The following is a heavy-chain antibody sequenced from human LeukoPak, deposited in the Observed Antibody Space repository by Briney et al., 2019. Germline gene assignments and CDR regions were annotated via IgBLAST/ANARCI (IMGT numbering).Heavy chain of an antibody. D-gene: IGHD3-10*01. CDR2: IYTDGTT. CDR3: ARNFFGSGSFYFEPSYYFDY. Sequence: GGSLRLSCAASGYTVSTNYRSWVRQAPAKGLEWVSIIYTDGTTKYADSVKGRFTMSRANSKNTLYLQMNSLRAEDTAVYYCARNFFGSGSFYFEPSYYFDYWGQGTPVTVSS. V-gene: IGHV3-53*01. CDR1: GYTVSTNY. J-gene: IGHJ4*02.